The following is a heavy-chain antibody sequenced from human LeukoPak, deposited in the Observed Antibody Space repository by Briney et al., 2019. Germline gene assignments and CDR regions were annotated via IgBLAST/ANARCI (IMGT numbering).Heavy chain of an antibody. V-gene: IGHV4-39*01. CDR3: ARLGSKYDFWSGYYPFDY. J-gene: IGHJ4*02. D-gene: IGHD3-3*01. CDR2: IYYSGST. CDR1: GGSISSSSYY. Sequence: SETLSLTCTVSGGSISSSSYYWGWIRQPPGKGLEWIGSIYYSGSTYYNPSLKSRVTISVDTSKNQFSLKLSSATAADTAVYYCARLGSKYDFWSGYYPFDYWGQGTLVTVSS.